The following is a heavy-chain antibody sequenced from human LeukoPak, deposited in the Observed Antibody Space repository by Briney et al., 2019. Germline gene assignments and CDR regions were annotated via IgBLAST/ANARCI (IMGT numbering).Heavy chain of an antibody. CDR3: ARESGSYEAYFDY. D-gene: IGHD1-26*01. CDR1: GGTFSSYA. CDR2: IFPIFATA. V-gene: IGHV1-69*13. J-gene: IGHJ4*02. Sequence: TVKVSCKASGGTFSSYAISWVRQAPGQGLEWMGRIFPIFATANYAQKFQGRVTITADESTSTAYMELSSLRSEDTAVYYCARESGSYEAYFDYWGQGTLVTVSS.